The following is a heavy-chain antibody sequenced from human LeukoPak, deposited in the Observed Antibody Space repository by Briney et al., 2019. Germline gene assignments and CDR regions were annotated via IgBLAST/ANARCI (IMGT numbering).Heavy chain of an antibody. D-gene: IGHD6-13*01. CDR1: GGSVSSSSYY. CDR3: ARTTEAHSWRTRYYDYYMDV. Sequence: SETLSLTCTVSGGSVSSSSYYWSWIRQPPGKGLEWIGYIYYSGSTNYNPSLKSRVTISVDTSKNQFSLKLSSVTAADTAVYYCARTTEAHSWRTRYYDYYMDVWGKGTTVTVSS. V-gene: IGHV4-61*01. J-gene: IGHJ6*03. CDR2: IYYSGST.